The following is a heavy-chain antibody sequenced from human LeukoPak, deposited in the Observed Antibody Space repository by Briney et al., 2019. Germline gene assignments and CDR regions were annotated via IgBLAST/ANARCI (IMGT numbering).Heavy chain of an antibody. CDR3: AKDSKVAGIMGFDY. J-gene: IGHJ4*02. CDR2: ISSSSSTI. CDR1: GFTFSSYS. D-gene: IGHD6-19*01. Sequence: GGSLRLSCAASGFTFSSYSMNWVRQAPGKGLEWVSYISSSSSTIYYADSVKGRFTISRDNSKNSLYLQMNSLRTEDTALYYCAKDSKVAGIMGFDYWGQGTLVTVSS. V-gene: IGHV3-48*04.